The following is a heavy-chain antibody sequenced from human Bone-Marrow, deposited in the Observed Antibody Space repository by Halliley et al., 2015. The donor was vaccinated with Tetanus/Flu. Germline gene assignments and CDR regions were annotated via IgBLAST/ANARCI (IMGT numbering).Heavy chain of an antibody. V-gene: IGHV1-69*19. D-gene: IGHD4-17*01. CDR3: ARHGDYGDYFILNGFDI. CDR2: ITPFLETT. J-gene: IGHJ3*02. CDR1: GGTLSSHI. Sequence: QMQLVQSGAEVKRPGSSVRVSCKASGGTLSSHIISWVRQAPGQGLEWMGRITPFLETTKYGQKFQGRLTISADESTSTAYMELSSLTSEDTAVFYCARHGDYGDYFILNGFDIWGQGTMVTVSS.